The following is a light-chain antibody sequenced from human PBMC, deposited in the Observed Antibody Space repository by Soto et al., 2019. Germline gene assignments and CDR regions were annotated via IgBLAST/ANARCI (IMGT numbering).Light chain of an antibody. CDR3: QQLNNYPRT. CDR2: AAS. J-gene: IGKJ1*01. CDR1: QGISSY. Sequence: DIQLTQSPSFLSASVGDRVTITCRASQGISSYLAWYQQKPGKAPKLLIHAASTLQSGVPSRFSGSGSGTEFTLTISSLQPEDFATYYCQQLNNYPRTFGHGTKVEIK. V-gene: IGKV1-9*01.